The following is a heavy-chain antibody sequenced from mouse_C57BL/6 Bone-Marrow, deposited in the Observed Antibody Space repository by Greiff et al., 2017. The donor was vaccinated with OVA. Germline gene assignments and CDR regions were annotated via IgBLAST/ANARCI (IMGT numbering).Heavy chain of an antibody. CDR2: IYPGDGDT. CDR1: GYAFSSSW. V-gene: IGHV1-82*01. CDR3: ARRYAMDY. Sequence: QVQLQQSGPELVKPGASVKISCKASGYAFSSSWMNWVKQRPGKGLEWIGRIYPGDGDTNYNGKFKGKATLTADKSSSTAYMQLSSLPSEDSAVYFCARRYAMDYWGQGTSVTVSS. J-gene: IGHJ4*01.